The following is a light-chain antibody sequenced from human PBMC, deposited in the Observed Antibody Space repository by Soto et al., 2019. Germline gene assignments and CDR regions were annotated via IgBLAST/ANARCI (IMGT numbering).Light chain of an antibody. J-gene: IGLJ1*01. CDR3: SSHTSGSTRV. Sequence: QSVLTQPASVSGSPGQSIAISCTGTSSDVGGYDYVSWYQQQPDKAPKLMIYEVTKRPSGVSNRFSGSKSGNTASLTISGVQAEDEADYYCSSHTSGSTRVFGTGTKLTVL. V-gene: IGLV2-14*01. CDR2: EVT. CDR1: SSDVGGYDY.